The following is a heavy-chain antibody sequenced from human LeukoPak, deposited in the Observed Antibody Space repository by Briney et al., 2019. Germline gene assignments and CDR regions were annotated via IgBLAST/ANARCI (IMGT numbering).Heavy chain of an antibody. CDR3: ARDEDAFDI. J-gene: IGHJ3*02. CDR2: IYYSGST. CDR1: GGSIGSYY. Sequence: SETLSLTCTVYGGSIGSYYWSWIRQPPGKGLEWIGYIYYSGSTNYNPSLKSRVTMSVDTSKNQFSLKLSSVTAADTAVYYCARDEDAFDIWGQGTMVTVSS. V-gene: IGHV4-59*01.